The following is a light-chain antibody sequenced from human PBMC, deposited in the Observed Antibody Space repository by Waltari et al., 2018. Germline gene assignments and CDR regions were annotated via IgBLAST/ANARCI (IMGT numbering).Light chain of an antibody. CDR3: QQYDNLPVT. Sequence: IQMPHSPSSLSASVGSTFTTTCHASQHITNFLNWYQQKPGEAPQLLIYAVSNLETGVPSRFSGSASGTDFTLTISSLQPEDFGTYFCQQYDNLPVTFGGGTRVEV. CDR2: AVS. V-gene: IGKV1-33*01. J-gene: IGKJ4*01. CDR1: QHITNF.